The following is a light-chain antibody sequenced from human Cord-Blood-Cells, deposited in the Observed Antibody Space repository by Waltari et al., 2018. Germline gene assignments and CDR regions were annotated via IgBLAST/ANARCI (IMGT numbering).Light chain of an antibody. V-gene: IGLV2-11*01. Sequence: QCALTQPRSVFGSPGQSVTIPCTGTSSHVGGDNYVSWYQQHPGKAPKLMIYYVSKRPSVVPDRFSGSKSGNTASLTISGLQAEDEADYYCCSYAGSYTFDVVFGGGTKLTVL. CDR3: CSYAGSYTFDVV. J-gene: IGLJ2*01. CDR2: YVS. CDR1: SSHVGGDNY.